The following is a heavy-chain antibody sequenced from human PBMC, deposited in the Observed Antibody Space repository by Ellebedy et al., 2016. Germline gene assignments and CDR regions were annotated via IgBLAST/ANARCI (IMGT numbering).Heavy chain of an antibody. D-gene: IGHD3-10*01. CDR3: TPVTGAGGFGN. J-gene: IGHJ4*02. V-gene: IGHV3-15*01. Sequence: GESLKISCAASGFTFNIAWMTWVRQTPGKGLEWVGRIKGKSDGGTIDYAAPVKGRFTILRDDSKNTLYLQMNSLKTEDTAVYYCTPVTGAGGFGNWGQGTLVTVSS. CDR2: IKGKSDGGTI. CDR1: GFTFNIAW.